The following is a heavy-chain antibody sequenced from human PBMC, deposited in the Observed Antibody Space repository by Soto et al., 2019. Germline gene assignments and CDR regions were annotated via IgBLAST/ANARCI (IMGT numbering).Heavy chain of an antibody. CDR2: ISYDGSNK. CDR1: GFTFSSYG. Sequence: GGSLRLSCAASGFTFSSYGMHWVRQAPGKGLEWVAVISYDGSNKYYADSVKGRFTISRDNSKNTLYLQMDSLRDEDTALYYCAKVEERWDLTLHYDSWGQGTLVTVS. CDR3: AKVEERWDLTLHYDS. V-gene: IGHV3-30*18. J-gene: IGHJ4*02. D-gene: IGHD1-26*01.